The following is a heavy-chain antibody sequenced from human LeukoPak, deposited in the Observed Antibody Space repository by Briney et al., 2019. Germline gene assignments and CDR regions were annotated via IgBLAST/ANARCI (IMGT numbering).Heavy chain of an antibody. J-gene: IGHJ1*01. D-gene: IGHD6-19*01. V-gene: IGHV3-74*01. Sequence: PGGSLRLSCAASGFTFSSYWMHWVRQAPGKGLVWVSRIKPDGSNTFYADSVKGRFTISRDNAKNTLYLQMNSLRAEDTAVYYCASTLSGWYGDFQHWGQGTLVTVSS. CDR1: GFTFSSYW. CDR2: IKPDGSNT. CDR3: ASTLSGWYGDFQH.